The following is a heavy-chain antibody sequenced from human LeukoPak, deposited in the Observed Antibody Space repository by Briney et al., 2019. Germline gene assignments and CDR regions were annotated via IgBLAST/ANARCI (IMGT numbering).Heavy chain of an antibody. J-gene: IGHJ4*02. CDR2: IKQDGREK. CDR1: GFTFSSYW. CDR3: ARSGAPIDY. V-gene: IGHV3-7*01. Sequence: GGSLRLSCAASGFTFSSYWMSWVRETPGKGLEWVANIKQDGREKYYVDSVKGRFIITRDNDKNSLYLQMNSLRAEDTAVYYCARSGAPIDYWGQGTLVTVSS.